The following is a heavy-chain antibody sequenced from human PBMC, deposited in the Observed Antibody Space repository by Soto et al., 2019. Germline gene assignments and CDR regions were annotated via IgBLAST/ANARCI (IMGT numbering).Heavy chain of an antibody. J-gene: IGHJ4*02. CDR3: ARPLGGRELDY. CDR2: ISYDGSNK. Sequence: PVGSLRLSCAASGFTFSSYAMHWVRQAPGKGLEWVAVISYDGSNKYYADSVKGRFTISRDNSKNTLYLQTNSLRAEDTAVYYCARPLGGRELDYWGQGTLVTVSS. D-gene: IGHD1-26*01. V-gene: IGHV3-30-3*01. CDR1: GFTFSSYA.